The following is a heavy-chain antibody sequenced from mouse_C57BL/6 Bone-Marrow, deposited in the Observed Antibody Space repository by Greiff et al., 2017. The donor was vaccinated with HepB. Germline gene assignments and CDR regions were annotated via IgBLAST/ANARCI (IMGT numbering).Heavy chain of an antibody. CDR3: ARRLLRFAY. J-gene: IGHJ3*01. CDR2: ISSGGSYT. V-gene: IGHV5-6*01. D-gene: IGHD1-1*01. Sequence: EVQVVESGGDLVKPGGSLKLSCAASGFTFSSYGMSWVRQTPDKRLEWVATISSGGSYTYYPDSVKGRFTISRDNAKNTLYLQMSSLKSEDTAMYYCARRLLRFAYWGQGTLVTVSA. CDR1: GFTFSSYG.